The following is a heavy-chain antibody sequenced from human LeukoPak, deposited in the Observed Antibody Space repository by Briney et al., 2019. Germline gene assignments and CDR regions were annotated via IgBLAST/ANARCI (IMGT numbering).Heavy chain of an antibody. CDR2: MNPNSGNT. CDR1: GYTFTSYD. Sequence: ASVKVSCKASGYTFTSYDINWVRQATGQGLEWMGWMNPNSGNTGYAQKFQGRVTITTDTSTSTAYMELSGLTSEDTAVYYCARELRRDEIWGQGTLVTVSS. V-gene: IGHV1-8*03. D-gene: IGHD6-25*01. J-gene: IGHJ3*02. CDR3: ARELRRDEI.